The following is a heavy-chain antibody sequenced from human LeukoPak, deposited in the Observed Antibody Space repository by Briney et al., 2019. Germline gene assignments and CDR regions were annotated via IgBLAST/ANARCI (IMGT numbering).Heavy chain of an antibody. J-gene: IGHJ3*02. CDR3: VSYQGGTTFDI. D-gene: IGHD2-8*01. Sequence: WVRQAPGKGLEWIGIIYSSGSTYYNPSLKSRVTISVDTSKNQFSLKVSSVTAADTAVYYCVSYQGGTTFDIWGQGTMVTVSS. V-gene: IGHV4-39*01. CDR2: IYSSGST.